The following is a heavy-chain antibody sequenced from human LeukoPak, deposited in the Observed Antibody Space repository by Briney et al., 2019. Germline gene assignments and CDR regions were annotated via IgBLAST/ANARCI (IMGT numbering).Heavy chain of an antibody. CDR2: VSFDGTSK. CDR1: GFTFSTYA. D-gene: IGHD3-22*01. V-gene: IGHV3-30-3*01. CDR3: ASPGRYYYDSSGYYSDSFFDY. J-gene: IGHJ4*02. Sequence: GGSLRLSCAASGFTFSTYAMHWVRQTPGKGLEWVAVVSFDGTSKYYADSVKGRFTISRDNAKNSLYLQMNSLRAEDTAVYYCASPGRYYYDSSGYYSDSFFDYWGQGTLVTVSS.